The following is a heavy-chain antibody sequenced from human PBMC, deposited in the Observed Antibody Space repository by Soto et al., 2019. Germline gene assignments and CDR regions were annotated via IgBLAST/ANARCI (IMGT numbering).Heavy chain of an antibody. Sequence: PGGSLRLSCAASGFTFSSYGMHWVRQAPGKGLEWVAVIWYDGSNKYYADSVKGRFTISRDNSKNTLYLQMNSLRAEDTAVYYCARDLSDYSNYVGQSGYFDYWGQGTLVTVSS. CDR2: IWYDGSNK. CDR3: ARDLSDYSNYVGQSGYFDY. D-gene: IGHD4-4*01. J-gene: IGHJ4*02. CDR1: GFTFSSYG. V-gene: IGHV3-33*01.